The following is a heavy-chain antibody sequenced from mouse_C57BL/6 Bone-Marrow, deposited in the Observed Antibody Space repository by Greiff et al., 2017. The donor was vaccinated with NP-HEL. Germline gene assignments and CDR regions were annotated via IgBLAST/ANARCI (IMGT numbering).Heavy chain of an antibody. J-gene: IGHJ4*01. CDR1: GYTFTDHI. Sequence: VQLQESGAELASPGASVTLSCKASGYTFTDHIMNWVKKRPGQGLEWIGRIYPVSGETNYNQKFMGKATFSVDRSSSTVYMVLNSLTSEDPAVYYGACSSLPRGNAMDYWGQGTSVTVSS. CDR2: IYPVSGET. D-gene: IGHD6-2*01. CDR3: ACSSLPRGNAMDY. V-gene: IGHV1-11*01.